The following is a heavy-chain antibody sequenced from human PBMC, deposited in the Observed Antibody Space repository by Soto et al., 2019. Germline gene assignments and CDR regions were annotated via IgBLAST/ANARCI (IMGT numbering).Heavy chain of an antibody. CDR2: ISYSGST. J-gene: IGHJ5*02. D-gene: IGHD2-15*01. CDR3: ARDLKEYCSDGKCNWFDP. CDR1: GASISTYY. V-gene: IGHV4-59*01. Sequence: SETLSLTCTVSGASISTYYWSWIRQPPGKGLEWIGYISYSGSTNYNPSLKSRVAISFDASKNEISLQVRSATAADAAVYYCARDLKEYCSDGKCNWFDPWGQGTLVTVS.